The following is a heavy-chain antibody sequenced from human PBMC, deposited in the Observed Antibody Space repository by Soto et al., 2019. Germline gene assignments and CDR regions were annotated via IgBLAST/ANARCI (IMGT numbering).Heavy chain of an antibody. D-gene: IGHD2-2*01. V-gene: IGHV5-10-1*01. J-gene: IGHJ3*02. CDR2: IDPSDSYT. CDR3: ARPYGPLLSTSWHSYALDI. CDR1: AYTFTSYW. Sequence: DSLTIAFKASAYTFTSYWITLVRQMPGKGLEWMGRIDPSDSYTDYSPSFEGHVTISADKSITTAYLQWSGLRASDTAMYYCARPYGPLLSTSWHSYALDIWGQGTMVTVSS.